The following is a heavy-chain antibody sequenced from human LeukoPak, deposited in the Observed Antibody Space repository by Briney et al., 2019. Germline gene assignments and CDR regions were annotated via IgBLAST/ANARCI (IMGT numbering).Heavy chain of an antibody. CDR2: ISYDGSNK. CDR1: GFTFSSYA. V-gene: IGHV3-30*04. Sequence: PPGRSLRLSCAASGFTFSSYAMHWVRQAPGKGLEWVAVISYDGSNKYCADSVKGRFTISRDNSKNTLYLQMNSLRAEDTAVYYCARGEVVVVPAAPSELDAFDIWGQGTMVTVSS. CDR3: ARGEVVVVPAAPSELDAFDI. D-gene: IGHD2-2*01. J-gene: IGHJ3*02.